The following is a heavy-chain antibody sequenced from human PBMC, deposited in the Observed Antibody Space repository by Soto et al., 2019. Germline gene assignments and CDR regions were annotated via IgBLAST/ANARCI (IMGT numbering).Heavy chain of an antibody. CDR1: GGSISSGGYS. V-gene: IGHV4-30-2*01. J-gene: IGHJ3*02. CDR2: IYHSGST. Sequence: QLQLQESGSGLVKPSQTLSLTCAVSGGSISSGGYSWSWIRQPPGKGLEWIGYIYHSGSTYYNPSLKXXVXIXXDRSKNQFSLKLSSVTAADTAVYYCAGSPQGAFDIWGQGTMVTVSS. CDR3: AGSPQGAFDI.